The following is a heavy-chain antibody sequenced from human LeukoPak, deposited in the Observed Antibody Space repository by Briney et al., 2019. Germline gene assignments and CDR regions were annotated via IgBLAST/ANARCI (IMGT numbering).Heavy chain of an antibody. CDR1: GFTFSSYE. D-gene: IGHD5-18*01. CDR3: ARDLGGYSYFDY. V-gene: IGHV3-48*03. CDR2: ISSNGSTI. Sequence: GGSLRLSCAASGFTFSSYEMNWVRQAPGKGLEWVSYISSNGSTIYYADSVKGRFTISRDNAKNSLYLQMNSLRAEDTAVYYCARDLGGYSYFDYWGQGTLVTVSS. J-gene: IGHJ4*02.